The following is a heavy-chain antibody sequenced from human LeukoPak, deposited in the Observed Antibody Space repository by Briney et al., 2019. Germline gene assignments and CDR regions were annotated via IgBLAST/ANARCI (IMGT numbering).Heavy chain of an antibody. Sequence: PGGSLRLSCAASGFTFSSYGMQWVRQAPGKGLEYVSGINDNGGTTHYGDSVKGRFTISRDDSKNTLYLQMSSLRGEDTALYYCVKDLRGNYTFDYWGQGTLVTVSS. CDR3: VKDLRGNYTFDY. J-gene: IGHJ4*02. D-gene: IGHD5-24*01. V-gene: IGHV3-64D*09. CDR2: INDNGGTT. CDR1: GFTFSSYG.